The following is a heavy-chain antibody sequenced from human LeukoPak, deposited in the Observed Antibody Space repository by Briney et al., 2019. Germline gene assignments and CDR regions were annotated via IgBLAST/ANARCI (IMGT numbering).Heavy chain of an antibody. Sequence: KPSETLSLTCAVSGYSISSGYYWGWIRQPPGKGLEWIGSIYHSGSTYYNPSLKSRVTISVDTSKNQFSLKLSSVTAADTAVYYCAMSKDGTVDYWGQGTLVTVSS. CDR3: AMSKDGTVDY. V-gene: IGHV4-38-2*01. D-gene: IGHD1-1*01. CDR1: GYSISSGYY. CDR2: IYHSGST. J-gene: IGHJ4*02.